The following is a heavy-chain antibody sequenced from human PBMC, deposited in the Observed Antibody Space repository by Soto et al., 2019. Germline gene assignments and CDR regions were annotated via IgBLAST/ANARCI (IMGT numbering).Heavy chain of an antibody. CDR3: ARGLQELSSVSYNY. CDR1: GYYFTNYW. Sequence: GESLKISCKGYGYYFTNYWIGWVRQMPGKGLEWLGFIYPSDSDTRYNPSFEGQVTISADKSTSTAYLQWSSLKASDTAIYYCARGLQELSSVSYNYWGQGTLVTVS. D-gene: IGHD6-13*01. V-gene: IGHV5-51*01. CDR2: IYPSDSDT. J-gene: IGHJ4*02.